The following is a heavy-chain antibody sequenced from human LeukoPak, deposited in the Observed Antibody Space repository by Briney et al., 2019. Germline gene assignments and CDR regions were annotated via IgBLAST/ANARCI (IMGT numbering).Heavy chain of an antibody. CDR2: FDPEDGET. CDR1: GYTLTELS. CDR3: ATWDYYGSGSD. D-gene: IGHD3-10*01. V-gene: IGHV1-24*01. Sequence: ASVRVSFKVSGYTLTELSMHWVRQAPGKGGEWMGGFDPEDGETIYAQKFQGRVTMTDDTSTDTAYMELSSLRSEDTAVYYCATWDYYGSGSDWGRGTLVTVSS. J-gene: IGHJ4*02.